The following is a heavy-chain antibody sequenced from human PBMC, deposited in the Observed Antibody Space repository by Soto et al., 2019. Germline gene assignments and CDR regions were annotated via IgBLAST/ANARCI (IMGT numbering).Heavy chain of an antibody. J-gene: IGHJ3*02. D-gene: IGHD2-15*01. Sequence: SVKVSCKASGYTFTSYTISWVRQAPGQGLEWMGRIIPILGIANYAQKFQGRVTITADKSTSTAYMELSSLRSEDTAVYYCARERVVAASRARAFDIWGQGTMVTVSS. CDR1: GYTFTSYT. CDR2: IIPILGIA. V-gene: IGHV1-69*04. CDR3: ARERVVAASRARAFDI.